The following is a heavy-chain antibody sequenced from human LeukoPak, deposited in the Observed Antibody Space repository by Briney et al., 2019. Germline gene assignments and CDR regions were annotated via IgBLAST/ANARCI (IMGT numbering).Heavy chain of an antibody. D-gene: IGHD4-17*01. Sequence: PGGPLRLSCAASGFIFSTSGMTWVRQAPGKGLEWVSCISSSSSDIYYADSVKGRFTISRDNTESSLYLQMNSLRVEDTAVYYCASLHGDYVYWGQGTLVTVSS. CDR1: GFIFSTSG. V-gene: IGHV3-21*01. J-gene: IGHJ4*02. CDR3: ASLHGDYVY. CDR2: ISSSSSDI.